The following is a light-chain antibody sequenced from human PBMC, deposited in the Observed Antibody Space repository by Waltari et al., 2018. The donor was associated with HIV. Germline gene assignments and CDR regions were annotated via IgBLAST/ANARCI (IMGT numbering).Light chain of an antibody. CDR1: QNIFYAPDNENC. Sequence: DIVMSQSPDSLAVSLGERATINCKSSQNIFYAPDNENCLGWFQQKPGQPPKLLIRGSSALESGVSDRFSGSGSETDFTLTISSLQAEDAAVYYCQQYFSNPWTFGQGTKVEIK. CDR2: GSS. CDR3: QQYFSNPWT. J-gene: IGKJ1*01. V-gene: IGKV4-1*01.